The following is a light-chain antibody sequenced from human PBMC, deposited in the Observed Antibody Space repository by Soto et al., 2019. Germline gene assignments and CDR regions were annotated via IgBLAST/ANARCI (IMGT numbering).Light chain of an antibody. CDR2: SNN. V-gene: IGLV1-44*01. CDR1: SSNIRRNT. Sequence: QPVLTQPPSASGTPGQRVTISCSGSSSNIRRNTVHWYQQLPGTAPRLLIYSNNQRPSGVPDRFSGSKSGTSVSLAIGGLQSEDEADYYCATWDDSLNGVIFGGGTKLTVL. CDR3: ATWDDSLNGVI. J-gene: IGLJ2*01.